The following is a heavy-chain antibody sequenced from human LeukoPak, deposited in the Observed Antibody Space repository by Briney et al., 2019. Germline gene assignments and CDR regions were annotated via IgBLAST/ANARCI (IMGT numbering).Heavy chain of an antibody. CDR3: ARDQYDSVWGSHRPYFDY. CDR1: GYTFSSYG. Sequence: ASVKVSCKASGYTFSSYGFSWVRQAPGQGLEWMGWISVYNGNPEYAQKFQGRVIMTTDTFTSTAYMELRSQRSDDTAVYYCARDQYDSVWGSHRPYFDYWGQGTLVTVSS. V-gene: IGHV1-18*01. J-gene: IGHJ4*02. CDR2: ISVYNGNP. D-gene: IGHD3-16*02.